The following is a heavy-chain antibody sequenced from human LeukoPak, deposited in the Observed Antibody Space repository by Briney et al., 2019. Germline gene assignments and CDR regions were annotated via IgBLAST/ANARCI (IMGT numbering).Heavy chain of an antibody. D-gene: IGHD3-22*01. CDR1: GFTFTSYW. Sequence: PGGSLRLSCAASGFTFTSYWMSWVRQAPGKGLEWVANIKHDGSKEYYVDSVKGRFTISRENAKNSLYLQMNSLRAEDTAVYYCAKEAENYYDSSGYYGYWGQGTLVTVSS. CDR2: IKHDGSKE. V-gene: IGHV3-7*05. J-gene: IGHJ4*02. CDR3: AKEAENYYDSSGYYGY.